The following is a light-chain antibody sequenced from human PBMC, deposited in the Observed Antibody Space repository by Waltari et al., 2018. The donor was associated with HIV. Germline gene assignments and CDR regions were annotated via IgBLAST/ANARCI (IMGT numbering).Light chain of an antibody. J-gene: IGKJ1*01. CDR2: DAS. CDR3: QQYKNWPPLT. V-gene: IGKV3-15*01. Sequence: EIVMTQSPATLSVSPGERATLSCRASQSIGINLAWYQQKPGQAPRLLIYDASTRATGVPARFRGSGSGTEFTLSISSLQSEDFAVYYCQQYKNWPPLTFGQGTKVEIK. CDR1: QSIGIN.